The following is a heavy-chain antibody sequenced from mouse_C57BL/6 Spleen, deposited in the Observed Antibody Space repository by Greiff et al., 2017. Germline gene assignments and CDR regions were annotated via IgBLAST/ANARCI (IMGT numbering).Heavy chain of an antibody. CDR3: ARGVTTVVGGD. V-gene: IGHV1-26*01. CDR1: GYTFTDYY. Sequence: EVQLQQSGPELVKPGASVKISCKASGYTFTDYYMNWVKQSHGKSLEWIGDINPNNGGTSYNQKFKGKATLTVDKSSSTAYMELRSLTSEDSAVYYCARGVTTVVGGDWGQGTLGTVSA. CDR2: INPNNGGT. J-gene: IGHJ3*01. D-gene: IGHD1-1*01.